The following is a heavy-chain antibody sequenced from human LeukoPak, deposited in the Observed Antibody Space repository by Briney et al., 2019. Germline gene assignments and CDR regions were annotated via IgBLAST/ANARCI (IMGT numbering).Heavy chain of an antibody. D-gene: IGHD3-10*01. V-gene: IGHV4-30-4*07. CDR3: ARESNYPGSGTGWFDP. CDR2: FYYSGST. J-gene: IGHJ5*02. Sequence: SETLSLTCAVSGGSISRGGYCWSWIRQPPGKGLEWIGYFYYSGSTYYNPSLKRRVTISLDTSKNHHSLKLSSVTAADTAVYYCARESNYPGSGTGWFDPGGQGTLVAVSS. CDR1: GGSISRGGYC.